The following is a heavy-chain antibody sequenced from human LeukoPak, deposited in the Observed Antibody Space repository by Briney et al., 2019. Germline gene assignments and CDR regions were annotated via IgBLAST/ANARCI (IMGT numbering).Heavy chain of an antibody. CDR1: GFTFSSYA. V-gene: IGHV3-30*04. Sequence: HPGRSLRLSCAASGFTFSSYAMHWVRQAPGKGLEWVAVISYDGSNKYYADSVKGRFTISRDNSKNTLYLQMSSLRAEDTAVYYCARDPHSSSYFGYWGQGTLVTVSS. J-gene: IGHJ4*02. D-gene: IGHD6-13*01. CDR2: ISYDGSNK. CDR3: ARDPHSSSYFGY.